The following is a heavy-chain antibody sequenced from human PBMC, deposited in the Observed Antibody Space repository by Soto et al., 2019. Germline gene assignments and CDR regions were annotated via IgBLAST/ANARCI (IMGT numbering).Heavy chain of an antibody. Sequence: SETLSLTCTVSGGSVSSGSYYWSWIRQPPGKGLEWIGYIYYSGSTNYNPSLKSRVTISVDTSKNQFSLKLSSVTAADTAVYYCARDTWYYDFWSGYYRATTFYGMDVWGQGATVTVSS. J-gene: IGHJ6*02. CDR3: ARDTWYYDFWSGYYRATTFYGMDV. CDR1: GGSVSSGSYY. V-gene: IGHV4-61*01. CDR2: IYYSGST. D-gene: IGHD3-3*01.